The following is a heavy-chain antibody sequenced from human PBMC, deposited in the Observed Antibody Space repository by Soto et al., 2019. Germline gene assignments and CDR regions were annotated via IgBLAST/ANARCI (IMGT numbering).Heavy chain of an antibody. J-gene: IGHJ4*02. CDR3: ASRYCPSSSCYTFPFSF. Sequence: PSETLSLTCAVSGYSISSGYYWGWIRQPPGKGLEWIGSIYHSGGTYYNPSLKSRVTISVDTSKNQFSLKLSSVAAADTAVYYCASRYCPSSSCYTFPFSFWGQGTLVTVSS. V-gene: IGHV4-38-2*01. CDR2: IYHSGGT. CDR1: GYSISSGYY. D-gene: IGHD2-2*02.